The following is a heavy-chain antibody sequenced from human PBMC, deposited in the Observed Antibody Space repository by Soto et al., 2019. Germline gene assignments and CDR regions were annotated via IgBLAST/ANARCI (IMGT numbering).Heavy chain of an antibody. CDR3: AREPNYFDY. J-gene: IGHJ4*02. CDR1: GYTFTSYG. V-gene: IGHV1-18*01. CDR2: ISAYNGNT. Sequence: GASVKVSCKASGYTFTSYGISWVRQAPGQGLEWMGWISAYNGNTNYEQKLQGRVTMTTETSTSTAYMELRSLSSDDTAVYYCAREPNYFDYWGQGTLVTVSS.